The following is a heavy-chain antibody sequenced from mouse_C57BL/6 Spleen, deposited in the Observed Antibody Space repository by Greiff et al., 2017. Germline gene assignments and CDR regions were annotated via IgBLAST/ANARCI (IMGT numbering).Heavy chain of an antibody. CDR1: GYSITSGYD. J-gene: IGHJ3*01. CDR2: ISYSGST. V-gene: IGHV3-1*01. CDR3: AGSYYSNPFAY. D-gene: IGHD2-5*01. Sequence: EVQLQESGPGMVKPSQSLSLTCTVTGYSITSGYDWHWIRHFPGNKLEWMGYISYSGSTNYNPSLKSRISITHDTSKNHFFLKLNSVTTEDTATYYCAGSYYSNPFAYWGQGTLVTVSA.